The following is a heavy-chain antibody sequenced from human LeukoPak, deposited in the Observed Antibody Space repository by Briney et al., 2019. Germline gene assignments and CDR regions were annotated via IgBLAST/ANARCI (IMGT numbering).Heavy chain of an antibody. CDR1: GYTFTSYG. D-gene: IGHD1-26*01. CDR3: ARDRAEWELQPAAGFDY. Sequence: ASVKVSCKASGYTFTSYGISWVRQAPGQGLEWMGWISAYNGNTNYAQKLQGRVTMTTDTSTSTAYMELRSLRSDDTAVYYCARDRAEWELQPAAGFDYWGQGTLVTVSS. J-gene: IGHJ4*02. CDR2: ISAYNGNT. V-gene: IGHV1-18*01.